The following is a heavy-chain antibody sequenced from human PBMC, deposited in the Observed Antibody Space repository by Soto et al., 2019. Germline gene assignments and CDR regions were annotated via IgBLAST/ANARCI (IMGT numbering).Heavy chain of an antibody. D-gene: IGHD1-26*01. V-gene: IGHV1-2*04. J-gene: IGHJ6*02. CDR1: GYTFTGYY. Sequence: ASVKVSCKASGYTFTGYYMHWVRQAPGQGLEWMGWINPNSGDTNYAQKLQGWVTMTRDTSTSTAYMELRSLRSDDTAVYYCARDTVISGSYYPYYYGMDVWGQGTTVTVSS. CDR2: INPNSGDT. CDR3: ARDTVISGSYYPYYYGMDV.